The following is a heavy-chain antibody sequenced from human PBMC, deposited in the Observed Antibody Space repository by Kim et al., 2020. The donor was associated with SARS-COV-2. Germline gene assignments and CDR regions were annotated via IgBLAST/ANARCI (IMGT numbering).Heavy chain of an antibody. V-gene: IGHV5-51*01. CDR3: ASIAVAGTQFEYFQH. CDR2: IYPGDSDT. Sequence: GESLKISCKGSGYSFTSYWIGWVRQMPGKGLEWMGIIYPGDSDTRYSPSFQGQVTISADKSISTAYLQWSSLKASDTAMYYCASIAVAGTQFEYFQHWGQGTLVTVSS. CDR1: GYSFTSYW. J-gene: IGHJ1*01. D-gene: IGHD6-19*01.